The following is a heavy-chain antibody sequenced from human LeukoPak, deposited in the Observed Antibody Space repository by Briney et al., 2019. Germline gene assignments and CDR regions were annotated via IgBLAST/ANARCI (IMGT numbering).Heavy chain of an antibody. Sequence: SGTLSLTCAVSGDSISSSNWCSCVRQPPGKGLERSGEIYHSGSTSYNPSLKSRVTMSLDKSKNKFSLQLTTLTAADTAVYYCAREAAGQWFDPWGQGTLVTVSS. CDR3: AREAAGQWFDP. V-gene: IGHV4-4*02. CDR2: IYHSGST. J-gene: IGHJ5*02. D-gene: IGHD6-25*01. CDR1: GDSISSSNW.